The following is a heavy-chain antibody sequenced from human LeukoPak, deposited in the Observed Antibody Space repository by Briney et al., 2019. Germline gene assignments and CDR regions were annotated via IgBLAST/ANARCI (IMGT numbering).Heavy chain of an antibody. CDR1: GYTFTSYA. J-gene: IGHJ4*02. D-gene: IGHD6-6*01. CDR2: INPNSGGT. Sequence: ASVKVSCKASGYTFTSYAISWVRQAPGQGLEWMGWINPNSGGTNYAQKFQGRVTMTRDTSISTAYMELSRLRSDDTAVYYCARDRILQQLVVGPGGFDYWGQGTLVTVSS. V-gene: IGHV1-2*02. CDR3: ARDRILQQLVVGPGGFDY.